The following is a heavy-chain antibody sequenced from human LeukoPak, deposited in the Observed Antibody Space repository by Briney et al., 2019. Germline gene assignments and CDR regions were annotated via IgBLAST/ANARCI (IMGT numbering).Heavy chain of an antibody. Sequence: GGSLRLSCSASGFIISNYAMHWVRQAGGKGLAFLSAISANGGSTYYADSVKGRFTISRDNSRNTLYLQMSSLRAEDTAIYHCLKDLYKGDSSSWYYFHYWGQGTLVTVSS. CDR3: LKDLYKGDSSSWYYFHY. CDR1: GFIISNYA. V-gene: IGHV3-64D*06. D-gene: IGHD6-13*01. CDR2: ISANGGST. J-gene: IGHJ4*02.